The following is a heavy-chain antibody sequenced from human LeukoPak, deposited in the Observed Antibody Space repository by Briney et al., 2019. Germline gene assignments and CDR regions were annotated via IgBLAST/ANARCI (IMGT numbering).Heavy chain of an antibody. V-gene: IGHV4-59*12. CDR2: IYYSGST. CDR1: GGSISSYY. CDR3: AREVGGKYYYYYYMDV. Sequence: PSETLSLTCTVSGGSISSYYWSWIRQPPGKGLEWIGYIYYSGSTNYNPSLKSRVTISVDTSKNQFSLKLSSVTAADTAVYYCAREVGGKYYYYYYMDVWGKGTTVTVSS. D-gene: IGHD3-10*01. J-gene: IGHJ6*03.